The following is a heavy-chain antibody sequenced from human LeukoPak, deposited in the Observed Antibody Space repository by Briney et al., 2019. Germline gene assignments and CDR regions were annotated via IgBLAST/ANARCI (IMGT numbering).Heavy chain of an antibody. V-gene: IGHV3-30-3*01. CDR3: VRAGGYASMDV. Sequence: GGSLRLSCVASGFPFSDFAMLWVRQAPVKGLEWMATMSHDESDKYYADSVKGRFTISRDNSKNTLYLQMSSLRTDDTAMYFCVRAGGYASMDVRGRGTTVTVSS. J-gene: IGHJ6*02. CDR2: MSHDESDK. D-gene: IGHD5-12*01. CDR1: GFPFSDFA.